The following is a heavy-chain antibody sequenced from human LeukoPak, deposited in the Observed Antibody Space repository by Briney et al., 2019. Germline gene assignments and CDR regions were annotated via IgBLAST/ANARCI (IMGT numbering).Heavy chain of an antibody. CDR1: GFTFSDYN. V-gene: IGHV3-11*01. D-gene: IGHD3-9*01. J-gene: IGHJ6*02. Sequence: GGSLRLSCAASGFTFSDYNMNWVRQAPGKGLEWVSYITDSGNTIHYADSVKGRFAISRDNAKNSLYLQMNSLRAEDTAVYYCARSIGLTGGGVDVWGQGTTVTVSS. CDR3: ARSIGLTGGGVDV. CDR2: ITDSGNTI.